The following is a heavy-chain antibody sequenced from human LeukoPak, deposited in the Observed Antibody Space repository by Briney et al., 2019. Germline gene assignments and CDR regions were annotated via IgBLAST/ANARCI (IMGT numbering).Heavy chain of an antibody. Sequence: SETLSLTCSVAGGSISGYYWMWIRQPPGKGLEWIGYLYYSGDTKYSPSLKSRVTISEDTSKNQFSLKLSSVTAADTAVYYCARQRYGTMAGYNWFDPWGQGTLVTVSS. CDR2: LYYSGDT. J-gene: IGHJ5*02. D-gene: IGHD1/OR15-1a*01. CDR3: ARQRYGTMAGYNWFDP. V-gene: IGHV4-59*08. CDR1: GGSISGYY.